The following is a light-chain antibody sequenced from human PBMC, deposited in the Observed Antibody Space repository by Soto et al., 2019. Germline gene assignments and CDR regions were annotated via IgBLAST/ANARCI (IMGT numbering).Light chain of an antibody. J-gene: IGKJ2*02. V-gene: IGKV3-11*01. CDR1: QSVNIY. CDR3: HQRATRPPCP. CDR2: DAS. Sequence: DIVLTQSPASLSLSPGERATLSCRASQSVNIYLAWYQQKPGKAPRLLIYDASNRPPGIPARFSGSGSGTDVILTISSLQPEDFSVYYYHQRATRPPCPFGQGTKLEIK.